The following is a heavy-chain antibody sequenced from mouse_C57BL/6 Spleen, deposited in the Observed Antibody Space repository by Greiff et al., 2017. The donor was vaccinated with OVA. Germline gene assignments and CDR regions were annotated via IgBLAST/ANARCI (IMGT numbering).Heavy chain of an antibody. CDR3: ASANWDYFDY. J-gene: IGHJ2*01. Sequence: QVQLKESGPELVKPGASVKISCKASGYAFSSSWMNWVKQRPGKGLEWIGRIYPGDGDTNYNGKFKGKATLTADKSSSTAYMQLSSLTSEDSAVYFCASANWDYFDYWGQGTTLTVSS. D-gene: IGHD4-1*01. V-gene: IGHV1-82*01. CDR2: IYPGDGDT. CDR1: GYAFSSSW.